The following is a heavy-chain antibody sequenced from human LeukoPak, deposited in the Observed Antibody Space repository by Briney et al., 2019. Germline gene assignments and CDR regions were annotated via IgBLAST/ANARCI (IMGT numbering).Heavy chain of an antibody. CDR3: ARYSSSGKGDY. V-gene: IGHV4-38-2*01. J-gene: IGHJ4*02. CDR2: IYHGGST. Sequence: SETLSLNCSVSAYSISSGYYWGWVRPPPGQWLEWIGNIYHGGSTYYNSSLKSRVTMSVDTSKNQFSLQLSSVTAADTAVYYCARYSSSGKGDYWGQGTLVTVSS. D-gene: IGHD6-13*01. CDR1: AYSISSGYY.